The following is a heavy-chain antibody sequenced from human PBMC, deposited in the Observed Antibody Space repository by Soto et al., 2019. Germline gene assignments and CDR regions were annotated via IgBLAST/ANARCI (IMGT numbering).Heavy chain of an antibody. Sequence: VTVVESGGGVVKPGRSLTLSCTTSGFTFSDYGMRWFRQAPGKGLEWVGFIRSRPYGGTTEYAASVRGRFIISRDDSKRVASVQMKDLRTEDTGVYYFTRFADYVDGTGYSFDYWGPGTLVSVSS. CDR3: TRFADYVDGTGYSFDY. V-gene: IGHV3-49*05. CDR1: GFTFSDYG. J-gene: IGHJ4*02. CDR2: IRSRPYGGTT. D-gene: IGHD3-22*01.